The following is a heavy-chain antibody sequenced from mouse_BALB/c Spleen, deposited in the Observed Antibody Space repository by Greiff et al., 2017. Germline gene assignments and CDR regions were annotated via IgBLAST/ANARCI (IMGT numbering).Heavy chain of an antibody. CDR1: GYTFTNYW. J-gene: IGHJ1*01. D-gene: IGHD3-3*01. CDR2: IYPGGGYT. V-gene: IGHV1-63*02. CDR3: ARGWDWYFDV. Sequence: VMLVESGAELVRPGTSVKISCKASGYTFTNYWLGWVKQRPGHGLEWIGDIYPGGGYTNYNEKFKGKATLTADTSSSTAYMQLSSLTSEDSAVYFCARGWDWYFDVWGAGTTVTVSS.